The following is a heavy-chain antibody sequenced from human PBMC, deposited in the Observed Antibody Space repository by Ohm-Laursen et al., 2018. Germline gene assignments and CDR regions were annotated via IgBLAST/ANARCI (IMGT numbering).Heavy chain of an antibody. Sequence: GTLSLTCAVSGYSISSGYFWGWIRQPPGKALEWIGSIYHSGTTYYNPSLKSRVTISVDTSKNQFSLKLSSVTAADTAVYYCARLLDTAMVSYQYYGMDVWGHGTTVTVPS. J-gene: IGHJ6*02. CDR2: IYHSGTT. V-gene: IGHV4-38-2*01. D-gene: IGHD5-18*01. CDR1: GYSISSGYF. CDR3: ARLLDTAMVSYQYYGMDV.